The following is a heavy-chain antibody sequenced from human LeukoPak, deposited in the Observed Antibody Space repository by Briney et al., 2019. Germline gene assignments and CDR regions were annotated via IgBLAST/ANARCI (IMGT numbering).Heavy chain of an antibody. CDR1: GGSFSGYY. CDR3: ASGLKAVAGR. Sequence: SETLSLTCAVYGGSFSGYYWSWIRQPPGKGLEWIGEINHSGSTNYNPSLKSRVTISVDTSKNQFSLKLSSVTAADTAVYYCASGLKAVAGRWGQGTLVTVSS. CDR2: INHSGST. D-gene: IGHD6-19*01. J-gene: IGHJ4*02. V-gene: IGHV4-34*01.